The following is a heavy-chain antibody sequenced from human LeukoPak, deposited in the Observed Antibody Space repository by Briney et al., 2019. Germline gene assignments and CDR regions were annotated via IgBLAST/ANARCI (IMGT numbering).Heavy chain of an antibody. CDR3: ARPYAPGNTYYSPSELDY. V-gene: IGHV5-51*01. CDR2: IYPRYSDT. J-gene: IGHJ4*01. D-gene: IGHD3-10*01. CDR1: GYTFTTFW. Sequence: KRGEPLKISCKAPGYTFTTFWIGWVRQMPGKGLEWMLIIYPRYSDTRYSASFQGHVTISADKSITTASLQWSSLKASDNAMYYCARPYAPGNTYYSPSELDYWGHGTLVTVSS.